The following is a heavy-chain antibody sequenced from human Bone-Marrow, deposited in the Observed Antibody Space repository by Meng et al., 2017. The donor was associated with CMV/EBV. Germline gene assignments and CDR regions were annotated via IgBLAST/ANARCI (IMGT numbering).Heavy chain of an antibody. D-gene: IGHD2/OR15-2a*01. Sequence: GGSLRLSCAASGFTFSSYSMNWVRQAPGKGLEWVSSIISSSSYIYYSDSVKGRFTLSRDNAKNSLYLQMNSLRAEDTSVYYFARPQFYSMDYWGQGTLVTVSS. CDR1: GFTFSSYS. CDR3: ARPQFYSMDY. V-gene: IGHV3-21*01. CDR2: IISSSSYI. J-gene: IGHJ4*02.